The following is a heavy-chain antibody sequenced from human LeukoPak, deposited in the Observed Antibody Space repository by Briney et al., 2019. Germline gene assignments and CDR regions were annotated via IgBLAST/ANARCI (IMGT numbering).Heavy chain of an antibody. CDR1: GFTFSSYA. J-gene: IGHJ4*02. Sequence: TGGSLRLSXAASGFTFSSYAMSWVRQAPGKGLEWVSAISGSGGSTYYADFVKGRFTISRDNSKNMLYLQMNSLRAEDTAVYYCANQYYYDSSGYYTTPFDYWGQGTLVTVSS. D-gene: IGHD3-22*01. CDR2: ISGSGGST. V-gene: IGHV3-23*01. CDR3: ANQYYYDSSGYYTTPFDY.